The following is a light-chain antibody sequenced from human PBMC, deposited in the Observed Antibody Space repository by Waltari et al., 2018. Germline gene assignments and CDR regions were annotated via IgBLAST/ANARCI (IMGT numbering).Light chain of an antibody. J-gene: IGKJ4*01. Sequence: EILLTQSPGTLSLSPGERATLSCRASQTVRTTSLAWYQQKPGQAPTLLIYGASSRATGIPDRFSGSGSGTDFSLTISSLEPEDFAVYYCQQYDISPLTFGGGTKVEIK. V-gene: IGKV3-20*01. CDR1: QTVRTTS. CDR3: QQYDISPLT. CDR2: GAS.